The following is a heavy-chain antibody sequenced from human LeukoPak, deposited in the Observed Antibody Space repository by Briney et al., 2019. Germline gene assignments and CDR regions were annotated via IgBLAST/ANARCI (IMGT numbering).Heavy chain of an antibody. CDR3: ARRDGYNNYYYYGMDV. CDR2: MNPNSGNT. Sequence: ASVKVSCKASGYTFTSYDINWVRQATGQGLEWMGCMNPNSGNTGYAQKFQGRVTMTRNTSISTAYMELSSLRSADTAVYYWARRDGYNNYYYYGMDVWGQGTTVTVSS. J-gene: IGHJ6*02. CDR1: GYTFTSYD. V-gene: IGHV1-8*01. D-gene: IGHD5-24*01.